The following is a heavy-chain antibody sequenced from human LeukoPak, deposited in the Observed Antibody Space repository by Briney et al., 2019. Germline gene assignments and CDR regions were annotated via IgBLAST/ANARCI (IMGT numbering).Heavy chain of an antibody. CDR2: INPNSGGT. D-gene: IGHD6-13*01. Sequence: ASVKVSCKASGYTFTGYYMHWVRQAPGQGLEWMGWINPNSGGTNYAQKFQGRVTMTRDTSISTAYMELSRLRSDDTAVYYCARNKWYSSSWHRFDYWGQGTVVTVSS. CDR1: GYTFTGYY. V-gene: IGHV1-2*02. CDR3: ARNKWYSSSWHRFDY. J-gene: IGHJ4*02.